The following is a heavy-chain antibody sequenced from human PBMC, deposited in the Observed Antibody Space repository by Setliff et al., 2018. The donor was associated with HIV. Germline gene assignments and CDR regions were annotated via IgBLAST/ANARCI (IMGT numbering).Heavy chain of an antibody. CDR1: GGSMSGYY. J-gene: IGHJ4*02. V-gene: IGHV4-59*08. CDR3: ARRRSVALSPFDY. Sequence: ETLSLTCSVSGGSMSGYYWSWIRRHPGNGLEYSGDVYFSGTANYNSSLKSRVTISIDTSRSHFSLRLTSVTAADTAVYYCARRRSVALSPFDYWGQGALVTVSS. CDR2: VYFSGTA.